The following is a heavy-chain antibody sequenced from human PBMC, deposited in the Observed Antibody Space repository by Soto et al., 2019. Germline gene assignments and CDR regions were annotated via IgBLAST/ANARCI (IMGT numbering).Heavy chain of an antibody. V-gene: IGHV4-39*01. CDR3: XXXXVXXXXYGMDV. CDR1: GGSISSSSYY. Sequence: TLSLTCTVSGGSISSSSYYWGWIRQPPGKGLEWIGSIYYSGSTYYNPSLKSRVTISVDTSKNQFSLKLSSVTAADTAVYXXXXXXVXXXXYGMDVWGQGNTVTVSS. D-gene: IGHD2-8*01. CDR2: IYYSGST. J-gene: IGHJ6*02.